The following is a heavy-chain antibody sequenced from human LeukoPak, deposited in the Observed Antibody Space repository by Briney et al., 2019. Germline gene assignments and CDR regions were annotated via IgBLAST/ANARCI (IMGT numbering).Heavy chain of an antibody. CDR1: GFTFSYYS. V-gene: IGHV3-48*01. CDR3: ARDQGYWTGLYYSDSSSYTFDS. J-gene: IGHJ4*02. Sequence: GGSLRLSCAGSGFTFSYYSMNWLRQAPGKGLEGGSYISSSSSTTYYADSVRGRFTISRDNAKNSVYLQMNSLRAEDTPIYYCARDQGYWTGLYYSDSSSYTFDSWGQGTLVAVSS. D-gene: IGHD3-22*01. CDR2: ISSSSSTT.